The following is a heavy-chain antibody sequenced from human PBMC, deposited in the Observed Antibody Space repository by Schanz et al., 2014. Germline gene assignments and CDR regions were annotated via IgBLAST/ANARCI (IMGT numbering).Heavy chain of an antibody. CDR2: IVPIAGIT. J-gene: IGHJ4*02. D-gene: IGHD6-6*01. CDR1: GGTFSSDT. Sequence: QVHLVQSGAEVKKPGSSVKVSCKASGGTFSSDTFSWVRQAPGQGLEWMGRIVPIAGITNYAQRFQGRVTITRDTSASTAYMDLRSLRSDDTAVYYCARDQSPYTNSSDVRYFDYWGQGSLVTVAS. V-gene: IGHV1-69*08. CDR3: ARDQSPYTNSSDVRYFDY.